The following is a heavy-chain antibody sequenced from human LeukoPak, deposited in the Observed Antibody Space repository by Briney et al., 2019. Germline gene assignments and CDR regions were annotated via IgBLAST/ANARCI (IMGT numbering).Heavy chain of an antibody. CDR1: GFSFSSYS. J-gene: IGHJ4*02. CDR2: ISTSSNYL. D-gene: IGHD2-15*01. Sequence: GGSLRPSCAASGFSFSSYSMNWVRQAPGEGLEWVSSISTSSNYLYYADSVKGRFTISRDNAKNSLFLQMNSLRAEDTAVYYCARDRWHDYWGQGTLVTVSS. V-gene: IGHV3-21*01. CDR3: ARDRWHDY.